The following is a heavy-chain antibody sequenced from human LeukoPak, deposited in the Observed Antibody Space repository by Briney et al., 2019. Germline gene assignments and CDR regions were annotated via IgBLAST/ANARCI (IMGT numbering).Heavy chain of an antibody. V-gene: IGHV4-59*01. Sequence: SETLSLTCTVSGGSISSYYWSWSRQPPGKGLEWIGYIYHSGSTNYNPSLKSRVTISVDTSKNQFSLKLSSVTAADTAVYYCARVIAARRDNWFDPWGQGTLVTVSS. CDR3: ARVIAARRDNWFDP. CDR2: IYHSGST. J-gene: IGHJ5*02. D-gene: IGHD6-6*01. CDR1: GGSISSYY.